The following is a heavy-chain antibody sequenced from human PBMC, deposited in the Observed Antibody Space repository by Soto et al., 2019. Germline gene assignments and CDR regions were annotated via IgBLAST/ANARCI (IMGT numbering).Heavy chain of an antibody. CDR2: IKSKTDGGTT. V-gene: IGHV3-15*01. CDR1: GVTFSNAW. Sequence: GGSLRLSCAASGVTFSNAWMSWVRQAPGKGLEWVGRIKSKTDGGTTDYAAPVKGRFTISRDDSKNTLYLQMNSLKTEDTAVYYCTTDSYYDVLTGVINDAFDIWGQGTMVTVSS. J-gene: IGHJ3*02. D-gene: IGHD3-9*01. CDR3: TTDSYYDVLTGVINDAFDI.